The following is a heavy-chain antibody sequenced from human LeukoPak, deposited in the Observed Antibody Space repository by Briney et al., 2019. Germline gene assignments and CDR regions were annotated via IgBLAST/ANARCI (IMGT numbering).Heavy chain of an antibody. V-gene: IGHV4-39*07. J-gene: IGHJ4*02. Sequence: SETLSLTCTVSGGSISSSSYYWGWIRQPPGKGLEGIGSIYYSGSTYYNPSLKSRVTISVDTSKNQFSLKLSSVTAADTAVYYCASIQDGYNFDYWGQGTLVTVSS. CDR1: GGSISSSSYY. CDR2: IYYSGST. D-gene: IGHD5-24*01. CDR3: ASIQDGYNFDY.